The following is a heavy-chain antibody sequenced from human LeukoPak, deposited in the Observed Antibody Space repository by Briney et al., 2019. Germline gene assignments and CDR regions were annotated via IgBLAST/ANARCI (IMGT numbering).Heavy chain of an antibody. J-gene: IGHJ6*04. CDR3: ARDGNSGYNSDYYYGMDV. V-gene: IGHV3-30*04. D-gene: IGHD5-12*01. CDR2: ISYDGTNK. CDR1: GFTFSSFA. Sequence: GGSLRLSCAASGFTFSSFAMHWVRHAPGKGLEWVAVISYDGTNKYNADSVKGRFTISRDNAKNPLYLQMNGLRAEDTAVYYCARDGNSGYNSDYYYGMDVWGKGTTVTVSS.